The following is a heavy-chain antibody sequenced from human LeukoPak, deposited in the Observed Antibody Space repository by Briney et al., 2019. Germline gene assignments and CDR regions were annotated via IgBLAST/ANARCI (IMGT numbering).Heavy chain of an antibody. J-gene: IGHJ5*02. CDR3: ARPLADGSSVPWFDP. CDR2: ISAYNGNT. D-gene: IGHD6-6*01. CDR1: GYTFTSYG. V-gene: IGHV1-18*01. Sequence: ASVKVSCKASGYTFTSYGISWVRQAPGQGLEWMGWISAYNGNTNYAQKLQGRVTITRNTSISTAYMELSSLRSEDTAVYYCARPLADGSSVPWFDPWGQGTLVTVSS.